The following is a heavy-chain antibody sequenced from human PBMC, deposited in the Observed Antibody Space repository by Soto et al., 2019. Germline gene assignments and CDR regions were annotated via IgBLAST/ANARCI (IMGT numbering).Heavy chain of an antibody. J-gene: IGHJ4*02. V-gene: IGHV3-33*01. CDR3: ARDAGGAVTNYIDY. D-gene: IGHD4-17*01. CDR2: IWYDGSNK. CDR1: GFTFSSYG. Sequence: GGSLRLSCAASGFTFSSYGMHWVRQAPGKGLEWVAVIWYDGSNKYYADSVKGRFTISRDNSKNTLYLQMNSLRAEDTAVYYCARDAGGAVTNYIDYWGQGTLVTVSS.